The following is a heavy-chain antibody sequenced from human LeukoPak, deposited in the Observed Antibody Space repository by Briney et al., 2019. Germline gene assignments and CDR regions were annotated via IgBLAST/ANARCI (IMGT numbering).Heavy chain of an antibody. J-gene: IGHJ4*02. V-gene: IGHV4-4*07. Sequence: SETLSLTCTVSGGSISSSYWSWIRQPAGKGLEWIGRFYTSGSTNYNFNPSLKSRVTMSVDTSKNQFFLKLTSVTAADTAVYYCARDPNSALWGQGTLVTVSS. CDR1: GGSISSSY. D-gene: IGHD2-21*01. CDR3: ARDPNSAL. CDR2: FYTSGST.